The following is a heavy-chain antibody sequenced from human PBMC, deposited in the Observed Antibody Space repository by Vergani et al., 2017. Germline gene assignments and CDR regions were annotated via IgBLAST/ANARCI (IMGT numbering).Heavy chain of an antibody. CDR3: VKDIAASGNYWYFDL. Sequence: EVEMLESGGGLVQPGGSLRLSCVASGFNFRNYVMTWVRQAPGKGLEWVSGINWNSDSIAYADSVKGRFTISRDNAKNSLYLQMNSLRAEDTALYYCVKDIAASGNYWYFDLWGRGTLVTVSS. D-gene: IGHD6-13*01. V-gene: IGHV3-9*01. J-gene: IGHJ2*01. CDR1: GFNFRNYV. CDR2: INWNSDSI.